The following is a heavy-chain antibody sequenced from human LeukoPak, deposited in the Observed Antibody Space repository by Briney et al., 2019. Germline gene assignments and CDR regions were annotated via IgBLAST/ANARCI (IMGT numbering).Heavy chain of an antibody. D-gene: IGHD2-21*01. CDR3: ARSHSGGEDY. CDR1: GGSFSGYY. V-gene: IGHV4-34*01. J-gene: IGHJ4*02. Sequence: SETLSLTCAVYGGSFSGYYWSWIRQPPGKGLEWIGEINHSGSTNYNPSLKSRVTISVDTSKNQFSLKLSSVTAADTAVYYCARSHSGGEDYWGQGTLVNVSS. CDR2: INHSGST.